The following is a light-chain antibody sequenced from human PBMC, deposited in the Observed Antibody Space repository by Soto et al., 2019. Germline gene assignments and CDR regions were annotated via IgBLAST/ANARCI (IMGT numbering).Light chain of an antibody. J-gene: IGKJ1*01. CDR3: QQYNSYSPT. CDR1: QSVSTW. Sequence: DIQMTQSPSSLSASVGDTVTITCRASQSVSTWLAWYQQRAGKAPKLLIYDASSLESGVPSRFRGFGSGTELTLTISSLQPEDSATYSCQQYNSYSPTFGQGTKVEV. CDR2: DAS. V-gene: IGKV1-5*01.